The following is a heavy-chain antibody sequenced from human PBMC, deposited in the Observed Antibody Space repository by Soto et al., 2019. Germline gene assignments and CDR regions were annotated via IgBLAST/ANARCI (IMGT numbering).Heavy chain of an antibody. V-gene: IGHV3-23*01. CDR2: ISGSGGST. Sequence: EVQLLESGGGLVQPGGSLRLSCAASGFTFSSYAMSWVRQAPGKGLEWVSAISGSGGSTYYADSVKGRFTISRDNSKNTLYLQMNSLRAEDTAVYYCAKDEVPYYDYIWGSYRYGTRDDYWGQGTLVTVSS. CDR3: AKDEVPYYDYIWGSYRYGTRDDY. D-gene: IGHD3-16*02. CDR1: GFTFSSYA. J-gene: IGHJ4*02.